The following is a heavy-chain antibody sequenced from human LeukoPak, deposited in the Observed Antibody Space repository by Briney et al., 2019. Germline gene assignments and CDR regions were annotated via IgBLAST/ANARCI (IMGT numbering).Heavy chain of an antibody. D-gene: IGHD1-26*01. CDR3: VKFRSERIVGGGMDV. CDR2: ISGSGGST. Sequence: GGSLRLSCGAPGFTFSSYAMTWVRQAPGKGLEWVSAISGSGGSTYYADSVKGRFTISRDNSKNTLHLQMNSLRAEDRAVYYFVKFRSERIVGGGMDVWGQGTTVTVSS. CDR1: GFTFSSYA. V-gene: IGHV3-23*01. J-gene: IGHJ6*02.